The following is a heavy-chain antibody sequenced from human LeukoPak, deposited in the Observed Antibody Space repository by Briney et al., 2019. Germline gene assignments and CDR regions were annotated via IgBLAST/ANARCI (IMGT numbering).Heavy chain of an antibody. CDR2: ISYDGSNK. Sequence: GGSLRLSCAASGFTFSSYAMHWVRQAPGKGLEWVAVISYDGSNKYYADSVKGRFTISRDNSKNTLYLQMNSLRAEDTAVYYCARMYNWNGRDAFDIWGQGTMVTVSS. CDR3: ARMYNWNGRDAFDI. J-gene: IGHJ3*02. CDR1: GFTFSSYA. V-gene: IGHV3-30-3*01. D-gene: IGHD1-20*01.